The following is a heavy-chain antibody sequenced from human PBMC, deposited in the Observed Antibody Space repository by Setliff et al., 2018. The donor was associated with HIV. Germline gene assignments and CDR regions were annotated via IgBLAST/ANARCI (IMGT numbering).Heavy chain of an antibody. V-gene: IGHV1-24*01. CDR1: GYSLTELS. Sequence: ASVKVSCKVSGYSLTELSMHWVRQAPGKGLEWMGGFDPDDGETVYAQQFQGRVTMTEDTSTDTAYMELTSLRSEDTAMYYCAPVSSWWFDPWGQGTLVTVSS. D-gene: IGHD6-13*01. CDR3: APVSSWWFDP. J-gene: IGHJ5*02. CDR2: FDPDDGET.